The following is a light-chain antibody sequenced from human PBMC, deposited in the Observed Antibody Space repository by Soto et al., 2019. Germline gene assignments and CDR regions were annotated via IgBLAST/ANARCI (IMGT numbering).Light chain of an antibody. CDR3: SSYTNNSTVI. Sequence: QSALTQVASVSGSPGQSITIPCTGTSSDVGGYEYVSWYQQHPGKAPKLMIYNVNYRPSGVSNRFSGSKSDNTASLTISGLQAEDEANYYCSSYTNNSTVIFGGGTKLTV. J-gene: IGLJ2*01. V-gene: IGLV2-14*03. CDR2: NVN. CDR1: SSDVGGYEY.